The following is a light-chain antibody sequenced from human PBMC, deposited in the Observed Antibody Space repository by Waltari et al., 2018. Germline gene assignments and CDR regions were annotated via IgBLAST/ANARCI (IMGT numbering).Light chain of an antibody. CDR2: GAS. J-gene: IGKJ4*01. Sequence: EVVMTQSQAALSVSPWARVTLSCKASQNIDNNLAWYQQKPGQSPRLLIYGASTRATGVPARFSGSGSGTEFTLTISSLQSEDCAVFYCQQYNRWPPLTFGGGTKVEIK. V-gene: IGKV3-15*01. CDR3: QQYNRWPPLT. CDR1: QNIDNN.